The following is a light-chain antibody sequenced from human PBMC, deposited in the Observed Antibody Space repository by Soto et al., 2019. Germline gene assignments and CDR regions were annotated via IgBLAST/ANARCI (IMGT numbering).Light chain of an antibody. Sequence: DIQMTQSPSSLSASVGDRVTITCQASQDINHYLNWYQQRPGKAPKSLIYDGSNLETGVPSRFSGSGAGTDFSLTIDNLQPEDVATYYCQQYDNFPVSFGGGTKLEIK. V-gene: IGKV1-33*01. J-gene: IGKJ4*01. CDR3: QQYDNFPVS. CDR1: QDINHY. CDR2: DGS.